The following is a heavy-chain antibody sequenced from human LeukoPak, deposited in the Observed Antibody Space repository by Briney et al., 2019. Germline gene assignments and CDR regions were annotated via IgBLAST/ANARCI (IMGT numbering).Heavy chain of an antibody. Sequence: PGGSLRLSCAASGFTFSSYSMNWVRQAPGKGLEWVSSISSSSSYIYYPDSVKGRFTISRDNAKNSLYLQMNSLRAEDTAVYYCARDRTYYDILTGYQGAFDYWGRGTLVTVSS. V-gene: IGHV3-21*01. CDR2: ISSSSSYI. CDR1: GFTFSSYS. CDR3: ARDRTYYDILTGYQGAFDY. D-gene: IGHD3-9*01. J-gene: IGHJ4*02.